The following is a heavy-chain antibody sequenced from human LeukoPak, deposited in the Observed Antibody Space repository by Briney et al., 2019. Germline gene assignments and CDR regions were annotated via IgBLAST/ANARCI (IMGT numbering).Heavy chain of an antibody. V-gene: IGHV3-21*01. CDR1: GFTFSSYS. J-gene: IGHJ4*02. D-gene: IGHD4-23*01. CDR2: ISSSSSYI. CDR3: AIPSDYGGNAADY. Sequence: GGSLRLSCAASGFTFSSYSMNWVRQAPGKGLEWVSSISSSSSYIYYADSVKGRFTISRDNAKNSLYLQMNSLRAEDTAVYYCAIPSDYGGNAADYWGQGTLVTVSS.